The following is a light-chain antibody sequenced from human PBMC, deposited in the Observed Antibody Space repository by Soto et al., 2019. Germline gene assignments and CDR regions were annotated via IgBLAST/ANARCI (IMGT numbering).Light chain of an antibody. V-gene: IGKV1-39*01. Sequence: DIPMTQSPSSLSASVGERITITCRARQSISSYLTCDQQKPGKAPKLPLYAASSLQGGVPSRFSGSGSVTDFTLTISSLQPEDFATSYCQQSYSTPQSTFGQGTKREIK. CDR3: QQSYSTPQST. CDR1: QSISSY. CDR2: AAS. J-gene: IGKJ2*02.